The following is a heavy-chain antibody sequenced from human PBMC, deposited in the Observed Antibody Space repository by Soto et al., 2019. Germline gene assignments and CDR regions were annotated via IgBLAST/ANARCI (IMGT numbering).Heavy chain of an antibody. CDR1: GGTFSSYA. J-gene: IGHJ6*02. D-gene: IGHD2-2*01. Sequence: ASVKVSCKASGGTFSSYAISWVRQAPGQGLEWMGGIIPIFGTANYAQKFQGRVTITADDSTSTAYMELSSLRSEDTAVYYFASLNCSSTSCYGYYYYGMDVWGQGTTVTVSS. CDR2: IIPIFGTA. CDR3: ASLNCSSTSCYGYYYYGMDV. V-gene: IGHV1-69*13.